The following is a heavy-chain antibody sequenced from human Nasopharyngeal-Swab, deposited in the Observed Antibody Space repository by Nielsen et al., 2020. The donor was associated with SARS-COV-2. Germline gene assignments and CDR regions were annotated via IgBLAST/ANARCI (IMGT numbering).Heavy chain of an antibody. Sequence: GESLKISCAASGFTFSSYSMNWVRQAPGKGLEWVSSISSSSSYIYYADSVKGRFTISRDNAKNSLYLQMNGLRAEDTAVYYCARASGYGEGAFDIWGQGTMVTVSS. D-gene: IGHD4-17*01. V-gene: IGHV3-21*01. CDR1: GFTFSSYS. CDR3: ARASGYGEGAFDI. J-gene: IGHJ3*02. CDR2: ISSSSSYI.